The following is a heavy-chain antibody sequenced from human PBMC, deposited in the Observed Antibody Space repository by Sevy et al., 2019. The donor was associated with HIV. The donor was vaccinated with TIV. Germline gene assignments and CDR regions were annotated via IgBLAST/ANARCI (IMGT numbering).Heavy chain of an antibody. CDR3: ARGGGNGWYYFDY. CDR2: IIPILGTV. D-gene: IGHD6-19*01. J-gene: IGHJ4*02. Sequence: VKVSCKASGGTFSSYGVSWVRQAPGQGLEWMGGIIPILGTVNYAQKFQGRVTITADESTKTAYMELSSLRSEDTAVYYCARGGGNGWYYFDYWGQETLVTVSS. V-gene: IGHV1-69*13. CDR1: GGTFSSYG.